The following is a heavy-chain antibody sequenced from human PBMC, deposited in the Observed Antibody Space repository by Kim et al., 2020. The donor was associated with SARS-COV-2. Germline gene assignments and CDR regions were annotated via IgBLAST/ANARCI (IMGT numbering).Heavy chain of an antibody. CDR2: T. Sequence: TYYAAAVKGRFTVSRDNPKNTLYLQLTSLRVDDTAVYFCAKDGGKNYFDAWGRGILVSVAA. J-gene: IGHJ5*02. CDR3: AKDGGKNYFDA. D-gene: IGHD1-7*01. V-gene: IGHV3-23*01.